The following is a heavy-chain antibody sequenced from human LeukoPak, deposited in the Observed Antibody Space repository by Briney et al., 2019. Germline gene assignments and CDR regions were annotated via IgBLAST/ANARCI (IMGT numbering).Heavy chain of an antibody. D-gene: IGHD3-10*01. CDR2: ISYDGSNK. CDR3: ATLGLYYYGSGSFGY. CDR1: GFTFSSYA. V-gene: IGHV3-30-3*01. Sequence: PGGSLRLSCAASGFTFSSYAMHWVRQAPGKGLEWVAVISYDGSNKYYADSMKGRFTISRDNSKNTLYLRMNSLRAEDTAVYYCATLGLYYYGSGSFGYWGQGTLVTVSS. J-gene: IGHJ4*02.